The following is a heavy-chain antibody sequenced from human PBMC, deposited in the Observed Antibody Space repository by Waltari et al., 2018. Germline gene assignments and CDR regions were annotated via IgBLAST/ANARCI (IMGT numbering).Heavy chain of an antibody. Sequence: QVQLVQSGAEVKKPGASVKVSCKASGYTFTSYGIGRVRQAPGKGIEWVGWISAYNGNRYFAPRVQSRLTLTTDSSTNTDYMELTSLTFDDTAVYYCARGGLELGSAYHYNGMDVWGQGTTVIVS. CDR2: ISAYNGNR. CDR3: ARGGLELGSAYHYNGMDV. V-gene: IGHV1-18*01. D-gene: IGHD2-2*01. J-gene: IGHJ6*02. CDR1: GYTFTSYG.